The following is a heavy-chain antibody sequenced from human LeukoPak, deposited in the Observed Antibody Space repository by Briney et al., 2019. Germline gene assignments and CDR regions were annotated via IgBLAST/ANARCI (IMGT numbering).Heavy chain of an antibody. Sequence: PSETLSLTCTVSGGSISSYYWSWIRQPAGKGLEWIGRIYTSGSTTYNPSLKSRVTMSVDTSKNQFSLKLSSVTAADTAVYYCVRVGPSVPSGYTKPSYYYYYYYMDVWGKGTTVTVSS. CDR2: IYTSGST. D-gene: IGHD3-3*01. CDR1: GGSISSYY. CDR3: VRVGPSVPSGYTKPSYYYYYYYMDV. J-gene: IGHJ6*03. V-gene: IGHV4-4*07.